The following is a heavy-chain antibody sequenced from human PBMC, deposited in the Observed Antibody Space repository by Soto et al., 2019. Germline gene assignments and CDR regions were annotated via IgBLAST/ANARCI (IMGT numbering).Heavy chain of an antibody. Sequence: EVQLVESGGGLVQPGGSLRLSCADSGFTFSSYWVHWLRQVPGKGLVWLSRISNDGTSTSYADSVKDRFTISRDNAKNTLYLQMHRLRAEDTAVYYCAREADYWFDPSGQGTLVTVSS. V-gene: IGHV3-74*01. CDR2: ISNDGTST. D-gene: IGHD3-3*01. CDR3: AREADYWFDP. J-gene: IGHJ5*02. CDR1: GFTFSSYW.